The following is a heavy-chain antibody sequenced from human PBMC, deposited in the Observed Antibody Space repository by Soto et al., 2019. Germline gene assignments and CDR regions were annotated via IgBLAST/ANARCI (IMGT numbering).Heavy chain of an antibody. J-gene: IGHJ4*02. CDR1: GFTFSSYG. D-gene: IGHD1-20*01. CDR3: AKEKGYNWPPRNADY. Sequence: GGSLRLSCAASGFTFSSYGMHWVRQAPGKGLEWVAVISYDGSKEYYADSVKGRFTISRDNSKNTLYLEMNSLRAEDTAMYYCAKEKGYNWPPRNADYRGQGTLVTLSS. V-gene: IGHV3-30*18. CDR2: ISYDGSKE.